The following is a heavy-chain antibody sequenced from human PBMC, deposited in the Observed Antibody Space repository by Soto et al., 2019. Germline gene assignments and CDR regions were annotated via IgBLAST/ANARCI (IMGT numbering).Heavy chain of an antibody. CDR2: MNPNSGNT. CDR1: EYTFTSYD. V-gene: IGHV1-8*02. CDR3: ARGIRTSNWYGPDY. D-gene: IGHD6-13*01. J-gene: IGHJ4*02. Sequence: QVQLVQYGPELKKPGASVKVSCKASEYTFTSYDINWVRQATGQGLEWMGWMNPNSGNTGYAQKLQGRVTMTMNTSISTAYMEITSLTSEDTAIYYCARGIRTSNWYGPDYWGQGTLVTVSS.